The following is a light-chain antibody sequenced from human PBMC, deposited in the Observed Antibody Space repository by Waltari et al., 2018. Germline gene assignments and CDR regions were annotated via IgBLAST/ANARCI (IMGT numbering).Light chain of an antibody. Sequence: EIVLTQSPANMSVSPGERATLSCRASQGIGTNLAWYQHKPGQAPRLLIYDASTRATDFPARCSGSGSETEFTLTINSLQSADYAVYYCQQYNNWPPKKITFGGGTKVEIK. J-gene: IGKJ4*01. V-gene: IGKV3-15*01. CDR3: QQYNNWPPKKIT. CDR1: QGIGTN. CDR2: DAS.